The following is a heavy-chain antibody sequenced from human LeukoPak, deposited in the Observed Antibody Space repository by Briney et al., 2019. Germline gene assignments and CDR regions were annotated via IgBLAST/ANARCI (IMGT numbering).Heavy chain of an antibody. V-gene: IGHV4-34*01. CDR3: ARGEAAAGPMDYMDV. Sequence: PSETLSLTCAVCGGSLSVYYWRWLRQPPGEGREWLGEVSHGGSNNFHPSLKSRVTMSVDTANDQFSMKLSSVTAADTAVYYCARGEAAAGPMDYMDVWDTGATVTVSS. CDR1: GGSLSVYY. J-gene: IGHJ6*03. CDR2: VSHGGSN. D-gene: IGHD6-13*01.